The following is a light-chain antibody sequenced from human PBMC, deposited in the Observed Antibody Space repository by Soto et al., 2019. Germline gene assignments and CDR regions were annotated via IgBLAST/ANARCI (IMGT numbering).Light chain of an antibody. CDR1: SFNIGNNY. Sequence: QPVLTQPPSVSAAPGQKVTISCSGSSFNIGNNYVSWYQQLPGTAPKLLIYENNKRPSGIPDRFSGSKSETSATLGITGLQTGDEADYYCATWDNSLSALFGGGTKLTVL. CDR2: ENN. V-gene: IGLV1-51*02. CDR3: ATWDNSLSAL. J-gene: IGLJ2*01.